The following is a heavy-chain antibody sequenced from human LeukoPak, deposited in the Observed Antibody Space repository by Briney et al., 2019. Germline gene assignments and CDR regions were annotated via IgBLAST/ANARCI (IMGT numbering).Heavy chain of an antibody. CDR3: GRVRTGNTGSPEYFED. CDR2: LFYGGNA. V-gene: IGHV4-59*01. D-gene: IGHD5-12*01. J-gene: IGHJ1*01. Sequence: SGTLSLTCSVSGGSISSYYWSWIRQPPGRGLEWIGYLFYGGNANSNPSLKSRVTILADTSKNQFSLRLNSVTAADTAVYFCGRVRTGNTGSPEYFEDWGQGTLVTVSS. CDR1: GGSISSYY.